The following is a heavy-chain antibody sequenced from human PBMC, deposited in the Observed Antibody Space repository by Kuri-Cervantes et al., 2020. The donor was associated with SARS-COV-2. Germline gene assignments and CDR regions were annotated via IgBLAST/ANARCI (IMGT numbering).Heavy chain of an antibody. CDR1: GFTFNAYA. J-gene: IGHJ4*02. CDR3: ARATHYDSSGYYYSFDY. CDR2: ISGRGGST. D-gene: IGHD3-22*01. V-gene: IGHV3-23*01. Sequence: GESLKISCAASGFTFNAYAMSWVRQAPGKGLEWVSGISGRGGSTYYADSVKGRFTISRDNSNNTLYLQMNSLRAEDTAVYYCARATHYDSSGYYYSFDYWGQGTLVTVSS.